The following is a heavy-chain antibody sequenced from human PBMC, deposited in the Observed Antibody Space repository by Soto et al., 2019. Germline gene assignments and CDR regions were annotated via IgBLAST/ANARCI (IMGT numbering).Heavy chain of an antibody. CDR2: ISSSGSTI. CDR3: ARASVDGPAWLQHYFDY. V-gene: IGHV3-11*01. J-gene: IGHJ4*02. CDR1: GFTFSDYY. Sequence: PGGSLRLSCAASGFTFSDYYMSWIRQAPGKGLEWVSYISSSGSTIYYADSVKGRFTISRDNAKNSLYLQMNSLRAEDTAVYYCARASVDGPAWLQHYFDYWGQGTLVTVSS. D-gene: IGHD5-12*01.